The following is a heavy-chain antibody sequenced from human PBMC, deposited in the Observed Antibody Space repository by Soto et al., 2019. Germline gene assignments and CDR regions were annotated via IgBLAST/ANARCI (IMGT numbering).Heavy chain of an antibody. Sequence: QVQLVQSGAELKKPGASVKVSCKASGYTFSNYDMNWVQQATGQGPEWIGWVNPNNGDTGYAQKFQGRVTLTTDISTTTAYMELTSLRSEDTAIYYCAKVSRKVSAIDFDYWGQGTLITVSS. D-gene: IGHD3-22*01. CDR2: VNPNNGDT. V-gene: IGHV1-8*01. CDR1: GYTFSNYD. CDR3: AKVSRKVSAIDFDY. J-gene: IGHJ4*02.